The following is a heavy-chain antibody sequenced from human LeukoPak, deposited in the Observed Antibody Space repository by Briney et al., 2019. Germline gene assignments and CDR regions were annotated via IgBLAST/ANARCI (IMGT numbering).Heavy chain of an antibody. CDR1: GYTFTSYD. CDR3: ERGLGRVLWFGPGSDY. D-gene: IGHD3-10*01. CDR2: MNPNRGNT. J-gene: IGHJ4*02. V-gene: IGHV1-8*01. Sequence: ASVKVSCKASGYTFTSYDINGVRQATGQGLEWMGWMNPNRGNTGYAQKFQGRGTMTRNSAISTASVELSSLRERETAGHSLERGLGRVLWFGPGSDYWGQGTLVTVSS.